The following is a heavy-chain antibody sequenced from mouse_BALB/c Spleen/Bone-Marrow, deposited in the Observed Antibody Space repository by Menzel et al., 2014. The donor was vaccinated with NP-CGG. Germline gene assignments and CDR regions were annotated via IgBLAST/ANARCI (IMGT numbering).Heavy chain of an antibody. D-gene: IGHD2-4*01. V-gene: IGHV2-2*02. CDR3: ARNYDYDAYYFDY. CDR1: GFSLTTYG. J-gene: IGHJ2*02. Sequence: VQGVESGPGLVQPSQCLSITCTVSGFSLTTYGIHWIRQSPGKGLEWLAVILSGGSSDYNAAFISRVSINKDNSKSQVFFKMNSLQANDTAIYYCARNYDYDAYYFDYWGQGTFITVSS. CDR2: ILSGGSS.